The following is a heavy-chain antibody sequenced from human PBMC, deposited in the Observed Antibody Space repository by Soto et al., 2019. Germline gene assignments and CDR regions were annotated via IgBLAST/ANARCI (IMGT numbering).Heavy chain of an antibody. J-gene: IGHJ6*02. CDR1: GFTFSSYA. D-gene: IGHD3-3*01. CDR2: ISGSGGST. Sequence: PVGSLRLSCAASGFTFSSYAMGWVRQAPGKGLEWVSAISGSGGSTYYADSVKGRFTISRDNSKNTLYLQMNSLRAEDTAVYYCATADVLRFLEWSSPYYYYGMDVWGQGTTVTVSS. V-gene: IGHV3-23*01. CDR3: ATADVLRFLEWSSPYYYYGMDV.